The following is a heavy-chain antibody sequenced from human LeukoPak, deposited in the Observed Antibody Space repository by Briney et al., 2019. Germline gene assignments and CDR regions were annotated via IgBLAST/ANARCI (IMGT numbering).Heavy chain of an antibody. CDR1: GFTFSSYA. Sequence: GGSLRLSCAASGFTFSSYAMHWVRQAPGKGLEWVAVISYDGSNKYYADSVKGRFTISRDNSKNTLYLQMNSLRAEDTAVYYCARDHINSSGWSPFHSWYYYYYYGMDVWGQGATVTVSS. D-gene: IGHD6-19*01. J-gene: IGHJ6*02. V-gene: IGHV3-30-3*01. CDR3: ARDHINSSGWSPFHSWYYYYYYGMDV. CDR2: ISYDGSNK.